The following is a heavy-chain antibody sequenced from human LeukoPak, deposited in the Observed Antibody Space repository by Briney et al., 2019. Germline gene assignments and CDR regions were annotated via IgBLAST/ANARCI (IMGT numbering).Heavy chain of an antibody. CDR3: ASSSWYALDY. Sequence: GGSLRLSCAASGLTFSSYSMNWVRQAPGKGLEWVSSISSSSSYIYYADSVKGRFTISRDNAKNSLYLQMNSLRAEDTAIYYCASSSWYALDYWGQGTLVTVSS. CDR1: GLTFSSYS. D-gene: IGHD6-13*01. V-gene: IGHV3-21*01. CDR2: ISSSSSYI. J-gene: IGHJ4*02.